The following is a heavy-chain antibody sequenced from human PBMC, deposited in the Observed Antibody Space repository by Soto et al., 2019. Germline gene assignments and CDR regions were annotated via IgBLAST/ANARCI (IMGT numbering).Heavy chain of an antibody. D-gene: IGHD2-2*01. CDR2: IYYSGST. CDR1: GGSISSGDYY. J-gene: IGHJ3*02. CDR3: ARAGEYLIVLVPAANDAFDI. V-gene: IGHV4-30-4*01. Sequence: LSLTCTVSGGSISSGDYYWSLIRQPPGKGLEWIGYIYYSGSTYYNPSLKSRVTISVDTSKNQFSLKLSSVTAADTAVYYCARAGEYLIVLVPAANDAFDIWGQGTMVTVSS.